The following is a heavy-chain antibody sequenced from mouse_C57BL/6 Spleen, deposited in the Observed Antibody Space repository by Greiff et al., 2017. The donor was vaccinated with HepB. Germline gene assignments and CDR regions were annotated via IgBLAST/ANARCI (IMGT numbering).Heavy chain of an antibody. D-gene: IGHD2-3*01. CDR3: ARGHDGYYYFDY. J-gene: IGHJ2*01. V-gene: IGHV1-64*01. CDR1: GYTFTSYW. Sequence: VQLQQSGAELVKPGASVKLSCKASGYTFTSYWMHWVKQRPGQGLEWIGMIHPNSGSTNYNEKFKSKATLTVDKSSSTAYMQLSSRTSEDSAVYYCARGHDGYYYFDYWGQGTTLTVSS. CDR2: IHPNSGST.